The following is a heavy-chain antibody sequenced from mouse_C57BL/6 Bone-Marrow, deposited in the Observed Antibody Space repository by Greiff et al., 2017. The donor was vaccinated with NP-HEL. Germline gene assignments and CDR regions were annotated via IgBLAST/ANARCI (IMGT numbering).Heavy chain of an antibody. CDR2: IWSGGST. Sequence: QVQLKESGPGLVQPSQSLSITCTVSGFSLTSYGVHWVRQSPGKGLEWLGVIWSGGSTDYNAAFISRLSITKDNSKSQVFFKMNMLQADDTAIYYCAWIRWPVYDFDVWGTGTTLTVSS. V-gene: IGHV2-2*01. CDR3: AWIRWPVYDFDV. D-gene: IGHD1-1*02. CDR1: GFSLTSYG. J-gene: IGHJ1*03.